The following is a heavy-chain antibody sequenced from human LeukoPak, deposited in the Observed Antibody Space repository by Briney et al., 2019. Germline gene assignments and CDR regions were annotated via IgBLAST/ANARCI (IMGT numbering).Heavy chain of an antibody. Sequence: PGGSLRLSCAASGFTFSSYWMSWVRQAPGKGLECVAHIKEDGSEKYYLDSVKGRFTISRDNAKNSVYLQMTSLRADDTAVYYCAKRGVKNFDYWGQGTLVTVSS. CDR3: AKRGVKNFDY. CDR1: GFTFSSYW. J-gene: IGHJ4*02. V-gene: IGHV3-7*03. CDR2: IKEDGSEK. D-gene: IGHD3-16*02.